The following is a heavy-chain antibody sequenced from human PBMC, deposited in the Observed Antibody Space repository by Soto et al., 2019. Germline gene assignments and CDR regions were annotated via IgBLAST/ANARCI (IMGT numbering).Heavy chain of an antibody. Sequence: QVQLVQSGAEEMKPGASVKVSCKASGYTLTRYSIHWVRQAPGQRLEWMGWINAGNGNTKFSQKFQGRVTITRDTSASTAYMELRGLRSEDTAVYYCAILGTHYFDNSDNYFDFWGQGTLVTVSS. D-gene: IGHD3-22*01. CDR1: GYTLTRYS. V-gene: IGHV1-3*05. J-gene: IGHJ4*02. CDR3: AILGTHYFDNSDNYFDF. CDR2: INAGNGNT.